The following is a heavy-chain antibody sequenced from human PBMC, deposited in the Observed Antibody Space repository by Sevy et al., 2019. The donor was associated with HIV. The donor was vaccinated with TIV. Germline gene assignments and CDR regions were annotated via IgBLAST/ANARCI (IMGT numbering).Heavy chain of an antibody. V-gene: IGHV3-30*18. J-gene: IGHJ6*02. CDR3: AKDPAGGWLQPSYYYYGMDV. CDR2: VSKEGTNK. D-gene: IGHD5-12*01. Sequence: GGSLRLSCEASGFTFTRYAFHWVRQAPGKGLEWVAVVSKEGTNKYYADSVKGRFTISRDNSKNTPYLQMNSLRAEDTAVYYCAKDPAGGWLQPSYYYYGMDVWGQGTTVTVSS. CDR1: GFTFTRYA.